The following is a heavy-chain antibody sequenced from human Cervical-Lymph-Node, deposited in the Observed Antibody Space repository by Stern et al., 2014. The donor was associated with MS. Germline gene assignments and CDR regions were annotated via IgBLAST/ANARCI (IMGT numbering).Heavy chain of an antibody. Sequence: QVQLVQSGAEVKKPGASVKVSCKASGYRFSTFYLHWLRQAPGQGLQWIGRIDTGSRATNSSQTFQGRLTMTRDRSITTAYLELSGLRSDDTAVYYCARIFCSGDECYHSFDTWGQGTLVTVSS. CDR2: IDTGSRAT. CDR3: ARIFCSGDECYHSFDT. J-gene: IGHJ4*02. CDR1: GYRFSTFY. V-gene: IGHV1-2*06. D-gene: IGHD3-16*02.